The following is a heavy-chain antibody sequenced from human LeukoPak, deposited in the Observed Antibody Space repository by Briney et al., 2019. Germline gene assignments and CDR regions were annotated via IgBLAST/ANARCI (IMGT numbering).Heavy chain of an antibody. CDR2: ISGSDGRT. CDR3: GRGGVVASMDV. CDR1: GISFSGYA. D-gene: IGHD2-15*01. Sequence: GGSLRLSCAASGISFSGYAMSWVRQGPGKGLEWVSSISGSDGRTHYAESVKGRFIISRDKSKNTLYLQMNSLRAEDTAVYYCGRGGVVASMDVWGQGSTVTVSS. V-gene: IGHV3-23*01. J-gene: IGHJ6*02.